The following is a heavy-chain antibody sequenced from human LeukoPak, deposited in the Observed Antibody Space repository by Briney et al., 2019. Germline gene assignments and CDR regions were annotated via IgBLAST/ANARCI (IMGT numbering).Heavy chain of an antibody. D-gene: IGHD5-24*01. CDR3: ARGGGNRDGYNR. Sequence: GRSLRLSCAASGFTSSSYAMHWVRQAPGKGLEWVAVISYDGSNKYYADSVKGRFTISRDNSKNTLYLQMNSLRAEDTAVYYCARGGGNRDGYNRWGQGTLVTVSS. CDR1: GFTSSSYA. V-gene: IGHV3-30-3*01. CDR2: ISYDGSNK. J-gene: IGHJ4*02.